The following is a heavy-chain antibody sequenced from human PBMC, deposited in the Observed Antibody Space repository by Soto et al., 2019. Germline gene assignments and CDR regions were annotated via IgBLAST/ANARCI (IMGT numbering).Heavy chain of an antibody. CDR3: ARDYDILTGDTRTYDY. V-gene: IGHV3-21*01. CDR2: ISSSSSYI. J-gene: IGHJ4*02. Sequence: GGSLRLSCAASGFTFSSYAMSWVRQAPGKGLEWVSSISSSSSYIYYADSVKGRFTISRDNAKNSLYLQMNSLRAEDTAVYYCARDYDILTGDTRTYDYWGQGTLVTVSS. D-gene: IGHD3-9*01. CDR1: GFTFSSYA.